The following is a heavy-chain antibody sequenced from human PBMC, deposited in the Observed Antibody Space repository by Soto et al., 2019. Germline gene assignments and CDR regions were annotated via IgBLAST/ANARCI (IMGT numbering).Heavy chain of an antibody. CDR3: AKDAVYGDGLWIMDH. Sequence: AASVKVSCKASGYTFTSYVISWVRQAPGQGLEWMGWISAYNGNTNYAQKLQGRVTMTTDTSTSTAYMELRSLRSDDTAVYYCAKDAVYGDGLWIMDHWGQGTQVTVSS. V-gene: IGHV1-18*01. J-gene: IGHJ4*02. CDR1: GYTFTSYV. CDR2: ISAYNGNT. D-gene: IGHD4-17*01.